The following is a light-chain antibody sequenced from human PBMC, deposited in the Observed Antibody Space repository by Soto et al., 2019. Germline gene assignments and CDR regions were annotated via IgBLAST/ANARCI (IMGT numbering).Light chain of an antibody. Sequence: QSVLTQPPSASGTPGQRVTISCSGSSSNIGSKTVNWHQQLPGTAPKLLIYSNNQRPSGVPDRFSGSKSGTSASLAISGLQSEDEADYYCAAWDDSLNGVVFGGGTKLTVL. J-gene: IGLJ2*01. CDR1: SSNIGSKT. CDR3: AAWDDSLNGVV. CDR2: SNN. V-gene: IGLV1-44*01.